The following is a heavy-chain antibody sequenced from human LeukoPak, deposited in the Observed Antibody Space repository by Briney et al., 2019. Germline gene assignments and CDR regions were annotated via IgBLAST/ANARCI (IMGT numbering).Heavy chain of an antibody. J-gene: IGHJ4*02. CDR2: IYYSGST. CDR1: GFTFSSYW. D-gene: IGHD5-18*01. V-gene: IGHV4-59*01. CDR3: ARGSYIYGHPPSLDY. Sequence: GSLRLSCAASGFTFSSYWMSWVRQAPGKGLEWIGYIYYSGSTNYNPSLNSRVTISVDTSKNQFSLKLSSVTAADTAVYYCARGSYIYGHPPSLDYWGQGTLVTVSS.